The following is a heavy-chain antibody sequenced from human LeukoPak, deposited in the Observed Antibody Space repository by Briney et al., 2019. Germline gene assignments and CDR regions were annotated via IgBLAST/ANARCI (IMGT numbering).Heavy chain of an antibody. D-gene: IGHD2-2*01. CDR1: GGTFSSYA. CDR2: IIPIFGTA. J-gene: IGHJ3*02. V-gene: IGHV1-69*01. Sequence: ASVKVSCKASGGTFSSYAISWVRQAPGQGLEWMGGIIPIFGTANYAQKFQGRVTITADESTSTAYMELSSLRSEDTAVYYCARARRAVVPAAIDDAFDIWGQGTMVTVSS. CDR3: ARARRAVVPAAIDDAFDI.